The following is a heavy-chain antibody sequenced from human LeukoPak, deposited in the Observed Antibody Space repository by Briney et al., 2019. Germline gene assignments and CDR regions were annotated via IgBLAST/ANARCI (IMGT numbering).Heavy chain of an antibody. V-gene: IGHV3-23*01. CDR1: GFTFSSYA. J-gene: IGHJ4*02. CDR3: AKGAYVDTAMAYFDY. D-gene: IGHD5-18*01. Sequence: PGGSLRLSCAASGFTFSSYAMSWVRQAPGKGLEWVSAIRGSGGSTYYADSVKGRFTISRDNSKNTLYLQMNSLRAEDTAVYYCAKGAYVDTAMAYFDYWGQGTLVTVSS. CDR2: IRGSGGST.